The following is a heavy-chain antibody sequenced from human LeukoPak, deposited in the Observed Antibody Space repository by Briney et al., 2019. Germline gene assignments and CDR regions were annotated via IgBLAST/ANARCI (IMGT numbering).Heavy chain of an antibody. J-gene: IGHJ4*02. D-gene: IGHD3-3*01. CDR3: ARESREYWSGYYTDLFDY. CDR1: GYTFTSYG. CDR2: ISAYNGNT. V-gene: IGHV1-18*01. Sequence: ASVKVSCKASGYTFTSYGISWVRQAPGQGLEWMGWISAYNGNTNYAQKLQGRVTMTTDTSTSTAYMELRSLRSDDTAVYYCARESREYWSGYYTDLFDYWGRGTLVTVSS.